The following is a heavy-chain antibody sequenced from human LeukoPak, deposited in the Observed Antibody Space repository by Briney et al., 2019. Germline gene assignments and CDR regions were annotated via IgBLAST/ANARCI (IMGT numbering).Heavy chain of an antibody. CDR1: GGSIGSYY. J-gene: IGHJ5*02. D-gene: IGHD3-3*01. V-gene: IGHV4-59*08. CDR3: ARSYFTVFGVYNWFDP. CDR2: IYYSGST. Sequence: SETLSLTCTVSGGSIGSYYWSWIRQPPGKGLEWIGYIYYSGSTNYNPSLKSRVTISVDTSKNQFSLRLTSVTAADTAMYYCARSYFTVFGVYNWFDPWGQGALVTVSS.